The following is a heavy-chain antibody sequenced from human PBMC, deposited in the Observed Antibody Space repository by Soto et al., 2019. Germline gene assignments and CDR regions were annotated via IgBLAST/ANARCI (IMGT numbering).Heavy chain of an antibody. CDR2: IYHSGST. CDR1: GGSISSGGYS. V-gene: IGHV4-30-2*01. D-gene: IGHD1-1*01. J-gene: IGHJ5*02. CDR3: ARDQSWHDLLWYFDP. Sequence: PSETLSLTCAVSGGSISSGGYSWSWIRQPPGKGLEWIGYIYHSGSTYYNPSLKSRVTMTKDTSTTTVYMELNSLTSEDTAVYYCARDQSWHDLLWYFDPWGQGTLVTVSS.